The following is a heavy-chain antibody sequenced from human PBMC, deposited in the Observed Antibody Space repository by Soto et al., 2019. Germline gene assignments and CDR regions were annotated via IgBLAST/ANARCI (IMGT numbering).Heavy chain of an antibody. CDR2: IYSSGNT. D-gene: IGHD3-3*01. CDR1: VVTIGGYY. J-gene: IGHJ5*02. Sequence: SETLSLTCSFSVVTIGGYYWTCIRQPAGKGLEWIGRIYSSGNTKYNPSLQSRVTMSLDTSNNQFSLRLTSVTAADTAVYYCARGHRFSDWFDPWGQGTFVTVAX. CDR3: ARGHRFSDWFDP. V-gene: IGHV4-4*07.